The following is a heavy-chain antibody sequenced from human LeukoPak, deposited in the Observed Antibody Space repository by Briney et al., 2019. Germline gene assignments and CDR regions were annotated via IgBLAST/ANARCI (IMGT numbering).Heavy chain of an antibody. CDR3: AITPVHHSSGWYALRDY. D-gene: IGHD6-19*01. CDR1: GFTFSSHS. J-gene: IGHJ4*02. Sequence: GGSLRLSCAASGFTFSSHSMNWVRQAPGRGLEWVSSISSSSSYIYYADSVKGRFTISRDNAKNSLYLQMNSLGAEDTAVYYCAITPVHHSSGWYALRDYWGQGTLVTVSS. CDR2: ISSSSSYI. V-gene: IGHV3-21*01.